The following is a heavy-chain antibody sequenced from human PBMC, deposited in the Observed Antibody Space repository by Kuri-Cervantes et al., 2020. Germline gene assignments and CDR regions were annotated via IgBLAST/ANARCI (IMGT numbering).Heavy chain of an antibody. D-gene: IGHD1-1*01. CDR3: ARGYSQGGY. J-gene: IGHJ4*02. CDR2: IKSKTDGGTT. V-gene: IGHV3-15*01. Sequence: GESLKISCAASGFTFSNAWMSWVRQAPGKGLEWVGRIKSKTDGGTTDYAAPVKGRFTISRDDSKNTLYLQMNSLKTEDTAVYYCARGYSQGGYWGQGTLVTVSS. CDR1: GFTFSNAW.